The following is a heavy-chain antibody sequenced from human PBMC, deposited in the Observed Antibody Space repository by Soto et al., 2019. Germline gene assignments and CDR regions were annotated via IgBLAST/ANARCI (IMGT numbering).Heavy chain of an antibody. CDR1: GASVSTSDW. D-gene: IGHD7-27*01. J-gene: IGHJ4*02. V-gene: IGHV4-4*02. CDR2: IYQSGKT. CDR3: ARLTSQGPRFDS. Sequence: QVRLQESGPGLVRPSGTLSLTCAVSGASVSTSDWWAWVRQPPGKGLQWLGEIYQSGKTNYNPSLKSQVSMSIDRSKNQFSLILTYLTAADTAVYYCARLTSQGPRFDSWGLGSLVTVSS.